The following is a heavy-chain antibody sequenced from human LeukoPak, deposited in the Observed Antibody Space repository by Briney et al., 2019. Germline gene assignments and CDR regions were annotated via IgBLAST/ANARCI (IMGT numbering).Heavy chain of an antibody. CDR3: ARESITGTTSWYYYYMDV. D-gene: IGHD1-20*01. Sequence: SVKVSCKASGDTFNDYPISWVRQAPGQGLEWMGGIIPILGTANYAQKFQGRVTITADESTSTAYMELSSLRSEDTAVYYCARESITGTTSWYYYYMDVWGKGTTVTISS. CDR1: GDTFNDYP. CDR2: IIPILGTA. V-gene: IGHV1-69*13. J-gene: IGHJ6*03.